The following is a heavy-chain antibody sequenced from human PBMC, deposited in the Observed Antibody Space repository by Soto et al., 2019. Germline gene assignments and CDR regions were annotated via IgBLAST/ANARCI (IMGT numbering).Heavy chain of an antibody. CDR1: GFTFDDYG. J-gene: IGHJ6*02. Sequence: GGSLRLSCAASGFTFDDYGMSWVRQAPGKGLEWVSGINWNGGSTGYADSVKGRFTISRDNAKNSLYLQMNSLRAEDMALYYCARGGSRAWFTYYYYGMDVWGQGTTVTVSS. CDR2: INWNGGST. V-gene: IGHV3-20*04. D-gene: IGHD3-10*01. CDR3: ARGGSRAWFTYYYYGMDV.